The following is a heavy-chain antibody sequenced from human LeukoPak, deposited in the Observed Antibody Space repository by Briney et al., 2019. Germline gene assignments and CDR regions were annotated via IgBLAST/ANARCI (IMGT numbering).Heavy chain of an antibody. V-gene: IGHV3-7*01. D-gene: IGHD1-26*01. J-gene: IGHJ2*01. CDR3: ATGGSSLY. Sequence: PGGSLRLSCAASGFAFSRYWMAWVRQAPGKGLEWVANIKQDGSDTYYVGSVKGRFTISRDNAENSLYLQMDSLRVEDTAVYYCATGGSSLYWGRGTLVTVSS. CDR2: IKQDGSDT. CDR1: GFAFSRYW.